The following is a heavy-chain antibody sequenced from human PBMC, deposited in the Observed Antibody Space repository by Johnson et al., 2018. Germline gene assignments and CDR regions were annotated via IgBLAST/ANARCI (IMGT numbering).Heavy chain of an antibody. CDR1: GGTFSSYT. CDR2: IIPILGIA. J-gene: IGHJ3*02. Sequence: QVQLVQSGAEVKKPGSSVKVSCKASGGTFSSYTISWVRQAPGQGLEWMGRIIPILGIANYAQKFQGRVTITADKSTGTAYMELSSLRSEDTAVYYCSRGGGITGTAFDIWGQGTMVTVSS. CDR3: SRGGGITGTAFDI. D-gene: IGHD1-20*01. V-gene: IGHV1-69*04.